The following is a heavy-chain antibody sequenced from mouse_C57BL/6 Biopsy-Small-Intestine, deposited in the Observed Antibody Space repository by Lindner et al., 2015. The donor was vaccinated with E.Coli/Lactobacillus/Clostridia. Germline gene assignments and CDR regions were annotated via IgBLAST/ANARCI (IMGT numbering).Heavy chain of an antibody. CDR2: INPSTGGT. D-gene: IGHD1-1*01. CDR3: ARYYYHSSYFDY. CDR1: GYSFTNYY. V-gene: IGHV1-42*01. J-gene: IGHJ2*01. Sequence: VQLQESGPDLVKPGASVKISCKASGYSFTNYYMNWVKQSPEKSLEWIGEINPSTGGTTYNPKFRAKATVTVDKSSNTAYMQLRSLTSEDSAVYYCARYYYHSSYFDYWGQGTTLTVSS.